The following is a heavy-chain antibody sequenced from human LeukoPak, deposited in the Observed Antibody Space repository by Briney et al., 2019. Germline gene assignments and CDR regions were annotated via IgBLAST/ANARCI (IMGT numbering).Heavy chain of an antibody. D-gene: IGHD1-7*01. Sequence: GASVKVSCKASGYTFTSYYMHWVRQAPGQGLEWMGIINPSGGSTSYAQKFQGRVTMTRDTSTSTVYMELSSLRSGDTAVYYCARDRFPGTSIVDAFDIWGQGTMVTVSS. CDR1: GYTFTSYY. CDR3: ARDRFPGTSIVDAFDI. CDR2: INPSGGST. J-gene: IGHJ3*02. V-gene: IGHV1-46*01.